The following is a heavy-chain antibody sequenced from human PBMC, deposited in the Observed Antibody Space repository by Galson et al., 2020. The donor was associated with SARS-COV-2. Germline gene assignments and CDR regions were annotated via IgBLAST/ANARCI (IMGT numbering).Heavy chain of an antibody. J-gene: IGHJ4*02. CDR3: AKGADYYDSRDFDY. Sequence: TGGSLRLSYAAAGFTISSYAMSWVRQAPGKVLEWVSAISGSGGSTYYADPVKGRFTISRDNSKNTLYLQMNSLRAEDTAVYYCAKGADYYDSRDFDYWGQGTLVTVSS. CDR2: ISGSGGST. V-gene: IGHV3-23*01. CDR1: GFTISSYA. D-gene: IGHD3-22*01.